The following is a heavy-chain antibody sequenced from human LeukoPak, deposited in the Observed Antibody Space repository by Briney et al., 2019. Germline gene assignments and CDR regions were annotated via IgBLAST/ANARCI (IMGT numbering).Heavy chain of an antibody. CDR3: ARVIAAAGPGRLDY. CDR2: IKQDGSEK. Sequence: PGGSLRLSCAASGFTVSTNYMNWVRQAPGKGLEWVANIKQDGSEKYYVDSVKGRFTISRDNAKNSLYLQMNSLRAEDTAVYYCARVIAAAGPGRLDYWGQGTLVTVSS. CDR1: GFTVSTNY. J-gene: IGHJ4*02. V-gene: IGHV3-7*01. D-gene: IGHD6-13*01.